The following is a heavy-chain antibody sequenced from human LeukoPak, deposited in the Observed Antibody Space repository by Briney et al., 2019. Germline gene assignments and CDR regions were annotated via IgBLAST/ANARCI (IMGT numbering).Heavy chain of an antibody. Sequence: PGGSLRLSCAASGFTFSSYSMNWVRQAPGKGLEWVSVIYSGGSTYYADSVKGRFTISRDNSKNTLYLQMNSLRAEDTAVYYCARIKRENIAAAGTVDYWGQGTLVTVSS. V-gene: IGHV3-66*01. CDR3: ARIKRENIAAAGTVDY. CDR2: IYSGGST. J-gene: IGHJ4*02. CDR1: GFTFSSYS. D-gene: IGHD6-13*01.